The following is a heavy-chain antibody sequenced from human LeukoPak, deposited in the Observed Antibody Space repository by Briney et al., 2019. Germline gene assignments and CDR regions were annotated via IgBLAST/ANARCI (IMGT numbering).Heavy chain of an antibody. CDR3: ARKNPLYCSGGSCYSLNAFDI. CDR2: IYTSGST. CDR1: GGSISSYY. J-gene: IGHJ3*02. D-gene: IGHD2-15*01. V-gene: IGHV4-4*07. Sequence: PSETLSLTCTVSGGSISSYYWSWIRQPAGKGLEWIGRIYTSGSTNYNPSLKSRVTISVDTSKNQFSLKLSSVTAADTAVYYCARKNPLYCSGGSCYSLNAFDIWGQGTMITVSS.